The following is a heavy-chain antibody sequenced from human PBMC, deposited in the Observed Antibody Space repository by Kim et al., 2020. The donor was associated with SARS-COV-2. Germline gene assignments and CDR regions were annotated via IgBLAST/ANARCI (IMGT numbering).Heavy chain of an antibody. J-gene: IGHJ5*02. Sequence: ASVKVSCKPSGYTFTSSHIQWVRQAPGQGLEWVGIINPSGGSTTYAQRLQGRVTMTRDTSTGTVYMELSSLRSEDTALYYCARGTWGGGGWGYGSGQYNRFDPWGQGTLVTVSS. CDR2: INPSGGST. D-gene: IGHD3-10*01. CDR3: ARGTWGGGGWGYGSGQYNRFDP. CDR1: GYTFTSSH. V-gene: IGHV1-46*03.